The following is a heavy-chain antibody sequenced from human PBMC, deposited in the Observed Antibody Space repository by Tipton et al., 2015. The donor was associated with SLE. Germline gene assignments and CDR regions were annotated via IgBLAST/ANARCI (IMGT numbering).Heavy chain of an antibody. V-gene: IGHV4-39*07. CDR1: GGSISSSSYY. J-gene: IGHJ3*02. D-gene: IGHD1-1*01. CDR2: IYYSGST. Sequence: TLSLTCTVSGGSISSSSYYWGWIRQPPGKGLEWIGSIYYSGSTYYNPSLKSRVTISVDTSKNQFSLKLSSVTAADTAAYYCARIGRSSFAFDIWGQGTMVTVSS. CDR3: ARIGRSSFAFDI.